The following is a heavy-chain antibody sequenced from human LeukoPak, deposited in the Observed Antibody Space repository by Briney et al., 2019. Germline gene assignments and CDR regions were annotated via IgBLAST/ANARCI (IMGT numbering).Heavy chain of an antibody. Sequence: ASVKVSCKASGYTFTSYGISWVRQAPGQGLEWMGWISAYNGNTNYAQELQGRVTMTTDTSTSTAYMELRSLRSDDTAVYYCARGDRDYYYYGMDVWGQGTTVTVSS. CDR1: GYTFTSYG. CDR3: ARGDRDYYYYGMDV. V-gene: IGHV1-18*01. CDR2: ISAYNGNT. J-gene: IGHJ6*02.